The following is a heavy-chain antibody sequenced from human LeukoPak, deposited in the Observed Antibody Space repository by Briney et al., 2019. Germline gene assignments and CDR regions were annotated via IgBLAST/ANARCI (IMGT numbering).Heavy chain of an antibody. CDR2: IYYSGST. CDR1: GGSISSYY. D-gene: IGHD3-10*01. Sequence: PSETLSLTCTVSGGSISSYYWSWIRQPPGKGLEWIGYIYYSGSTNYNPSLKSRVTISVDTSKNQFSLKLSSVSAADTAVYYCARAYGSGSYYLIYYYYYYMDVWGKGTTVTISS. CDR3: ARAYGSGSYYLIYYYYYYMDV. J-gene: IGHJ6*03. V-gene: IGHV4-59*01.